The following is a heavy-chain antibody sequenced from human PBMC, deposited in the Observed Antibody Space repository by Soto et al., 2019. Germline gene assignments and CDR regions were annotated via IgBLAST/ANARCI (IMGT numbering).Heavy chain of an antibody. D-gene: IGHD1-1*01. CDR1: GFTFSRHA. CDR2: VSGSGDST. J-gene: IGHJ4*02. V-gene: IGHV3-23*01. CDR3: AKQLYYFDF. Sequence: GGSLRLSCTASGFTFSRHAMTWVRQAPGKGLEWVSGVSGSGDSTYYADSVKGRFTISRDNSKNTLYLQMNSLRAEDTAVYYCAKQLYYFDFWGQGTLVTVS.